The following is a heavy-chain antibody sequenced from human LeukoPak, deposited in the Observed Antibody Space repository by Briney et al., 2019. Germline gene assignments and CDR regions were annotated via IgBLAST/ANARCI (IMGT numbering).Heavy chain of an antibody. Sequence: GGSLRLSCVVSGFTFSSNWMNWVGHAPGKGLEWVANIKQDGSEKYYVDSVKGRFTISRDNAKNSLYLQMNSLRAEDTAVYYCARSRGDYWGQGTLVTVSS. CDR3: ARSRGDY. CDR1: GFTFSSNW. J-gene: IGHJ4*02. CDR2: IKQDGSEK. V-gene: IGHV3-7*05.